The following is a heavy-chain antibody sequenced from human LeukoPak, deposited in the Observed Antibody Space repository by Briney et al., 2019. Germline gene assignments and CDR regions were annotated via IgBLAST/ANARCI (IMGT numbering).Heavy chain of an antibody. Sequence: PSETLSLTCTVSGYSISSGYYWSWIRQPPGKGLERIGEINHSGSTNYNPSLKSRVTISVDTSKNQFSLKLSSVTAADTAVYYCARHPLRYTLRRGYMDVWGKGTTVTISS. V-gene: IGHV4-38-2*02. CDR1: GYSISSGYY. CDR2: INHSGST. CDR3: ARHPLRYTLRRGYMDV. J-gene: IGHJ6*03. D-gene: IGHD3-9*01.